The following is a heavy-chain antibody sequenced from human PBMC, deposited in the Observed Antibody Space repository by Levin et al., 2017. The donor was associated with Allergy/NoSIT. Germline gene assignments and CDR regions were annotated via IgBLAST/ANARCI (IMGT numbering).Heavy chain of an antibody. CDR3: ARDKHGRSTSCYPYYYYDGMDV. D-gene: IGHD2-2*01. CDR1: GYTFTSYG. V-gene: IGHV1-18*01. CDR2: ISAYNGNT. J-gene: IGHJ6*02. Sequence: ASVKVSCKASGYTFTSYGISWVRQAPGQGLEWMGWISAYNGNTNYAQKLQGRVTITTDTSTSTAYMELRRLRSDETAVYYCARDKHGRSTSCYPYYYYDGMDVWGQGTTVTVSS.